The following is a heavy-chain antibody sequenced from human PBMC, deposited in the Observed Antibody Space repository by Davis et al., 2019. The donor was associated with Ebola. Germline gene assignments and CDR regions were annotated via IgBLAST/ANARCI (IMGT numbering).Heavy chain of an antibody. D-gene: IGHD1-1*01. Sequence: PAGSLSLSCVASGFTSTTPAIPWVRQAPGKGLEWVAVTSHNERERFYGESVQGRFTISRDNSENVLYLQMDSLRADDTAIYFCARALHDEVLDYWGQGTPVTVSS. V-gene: IGHV3-30*04. CDR2: TSHNERER. CDR1: GFTSTTPA. CDR3: ARALHDEVLDY. J-gene: IGHJ4*02.